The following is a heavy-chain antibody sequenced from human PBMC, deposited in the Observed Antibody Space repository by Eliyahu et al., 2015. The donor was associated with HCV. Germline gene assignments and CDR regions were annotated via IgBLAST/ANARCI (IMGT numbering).Heavy chain of an antibody. V-gene: IGHV3-23*01. CDR2: ISSSGTST. CDR3: MSCPAIAVAGTYYYYVMDV. Sequence: ISSSGTSTYYADSVKGRFTISRDNSKSTLFLQMNSLRAEDTAVYYCMSCPAIAVAGTYYYYVMDVWGQGTTVTVSS. D-gene: IGHD6-19*01. J-gene: IGHJ6*02.